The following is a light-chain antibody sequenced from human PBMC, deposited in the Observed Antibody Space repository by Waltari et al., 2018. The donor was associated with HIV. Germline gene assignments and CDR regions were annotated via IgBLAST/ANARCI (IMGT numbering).Light chain of an antibody. CDR1: QSVSSSY. V-gene: IGKV3-20*01. CDR3: QQYGASPYT. CDR2: GAS. J-gene: IGKJ2*01. Sequence: EIALTQSPATLTLSPGERATLSCRASQSVSSSYLAWYQQKPGQAPRLLIYGASNRATDIPDRFSGSGSGTDFTLTISRLEPEDSAVYCCQQYGASPYTFGLGTKLDI.